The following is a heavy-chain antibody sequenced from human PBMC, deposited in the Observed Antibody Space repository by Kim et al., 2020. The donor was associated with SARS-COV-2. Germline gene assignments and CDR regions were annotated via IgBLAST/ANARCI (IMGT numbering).Heavy chain of an antibody. J-gene: IGHJ4*02. CDR2: ST. D-gene: IGHD6-13*01. V-gene: IGHV4-34*01. Sequence: STNDNPALQSRVTISVDTSKNQFSLKLSSVTAADTAVYYCARVKGYSSDYWGQGTLVTVSS. CDR3: ARVKGYSSDY.